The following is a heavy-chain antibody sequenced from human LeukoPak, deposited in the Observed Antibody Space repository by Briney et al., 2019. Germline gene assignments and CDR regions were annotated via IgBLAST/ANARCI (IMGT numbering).Heavy chain of an antibody. J-gene: IGHJ4*02. CDR2: ISYSGST. V-gene: IGHV4-59*01. CDR3: ARDADYNFDY. D-gene: IGHD4-11*01. Sequence: SETLSLTCTVSGASISSYYWSWIRQPPGKGLEWIGYISYSGSTKYNPSLKSRVTISVDTSKNQFSLKMSSVTAADTAIYYCARDADYNFDYWGQGTLVTVSS. CDR1: GASISSYY.